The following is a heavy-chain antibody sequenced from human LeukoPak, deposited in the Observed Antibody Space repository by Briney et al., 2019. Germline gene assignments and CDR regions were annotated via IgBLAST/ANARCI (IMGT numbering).Heavy chain of an antibody. Sequence: KPSETLSLTCAVYGGSFSGYYWSWIRQPPGKGLEWGGEINHSESTNYNPSLKRRVTISVDTSKNQFSLKLSSVTAADTAVYYCASVSCSSTSCYAFGDPNWFDPWGQGTLVTVSS. D-gene: IGHD2-2*01. CDR2: INHSEST. J-gene: IGHJ5*02. CDR3: ASVSCSSTSCYAFGDPNWFDP. V-gene: IGHV4-34*01. CDR1: GGSFSGYY.